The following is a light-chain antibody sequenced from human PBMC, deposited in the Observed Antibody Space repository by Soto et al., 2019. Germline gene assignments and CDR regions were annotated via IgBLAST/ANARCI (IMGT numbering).Light chain of an antibody. CDR2: SAS. CDR3: QQYNNWSPIT. Sequence: ETVMTQSPATLSVSPGERATLSCRASQGVSSNLAWYQQKPGQAPRLLIYSASTRPTGIPARFSGSGSGPEFTLTISSLQSEDFAVYYCQQYNNWSPITFGQGTKLEIK. J-gene: IGKJ2*01. V-gene: IGKV3-15*01. CDR1: QGVSSN.